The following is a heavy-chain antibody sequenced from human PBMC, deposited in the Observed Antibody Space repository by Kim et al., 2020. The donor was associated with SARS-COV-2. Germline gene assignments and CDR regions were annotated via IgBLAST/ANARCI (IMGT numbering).Heavy chain of an antibody. CDR2: IKQDGNQK. CDR3: ARDRDLYSSGKDAFDI. CDR1: GFTFSSYW. V-gene: IGHV3-7*01. D-gene: IGHD6-19*01. Sequence: GGSLRLSCAASGFTFSSYWMTWVRQAPGKGLEWVANIKQDGNQKYYVDSVKGRFTISRDNAKNLLYLQMNSLRAEDTAVYYCARDRDLYSSGKDAFDIWGQGTMVTVSS. J-gene: IGHJ3*02.